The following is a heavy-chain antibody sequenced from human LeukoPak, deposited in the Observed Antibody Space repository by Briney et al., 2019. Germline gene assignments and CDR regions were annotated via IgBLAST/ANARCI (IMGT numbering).Heavy chain of an antibody. V-gene: IGHV1-69*04. CDR3: ARDPHDSREYYPST. CDR2: IIPLIGIG. J-gene: IGHJ4*02. D-gene: IGHD3-10*01. CDR1: GGTFSTDT. Sequence: EASLKVSCTASGGTFSTDTINWVRQAPGQGLEWVGRIIPLIGIGDYAQKFHNRVTITADESTSTAYMELSSLRSDDTAVFYCARDPHDSREYYPSTWGQGTLVTVSS.